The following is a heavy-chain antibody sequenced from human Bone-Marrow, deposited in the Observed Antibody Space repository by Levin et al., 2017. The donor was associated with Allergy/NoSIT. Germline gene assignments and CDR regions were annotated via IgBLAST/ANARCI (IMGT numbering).Heavy chain of an antibody. V-gene: IGHV3-7*01. CDR1: GFTFSNYY. J-gene: IGHJ5*02. D-gene: IGHD6-6*01. Sequence: GASVKVSCAASGFTFSNYYMNWVRQAPGKGLEWVANIKQDGSEEYYVDSVKGRFTISRDNAKNSLYLQMNSLRAEDTAVYYCARDGRGSSSPYNWFDPWGQGTLVTVSS. CDR2: IKQDGSEE. CDR3: ARDGRGSSSPYNWFDP.